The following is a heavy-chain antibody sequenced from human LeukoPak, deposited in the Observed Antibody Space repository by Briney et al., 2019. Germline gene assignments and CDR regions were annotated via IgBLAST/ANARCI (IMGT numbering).Heavy chain of an antibody. J-gene: IGHJ6*04. Sequence: SVKVSGKASGGTFSSYAISWVRQAPGQGLEWMGGIIPIFGTANYAQKFQGRVTITADESTSTAYMELSSLRSEDTAVYYCARPLQPVPRGSSGCDLLGMDVWGKGTTVTVSS. D-gene: IGHD5-12*01. CDR1: GGTFSSYA. CDR2: IIPIFGTA. CDR3: ARPLQPVPRGSSGCDLLGMDV. V-gene: IGHV1-69*01.